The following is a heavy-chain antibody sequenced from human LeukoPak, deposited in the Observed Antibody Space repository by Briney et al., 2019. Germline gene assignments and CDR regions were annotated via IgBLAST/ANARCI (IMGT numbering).Heavy chain of an antibody. D-gene: IGHD6-19*01. CDR3: AREIPVEGTPLDY. Sequence: GGSLRLSCAASGFTFSNYNMNWVRQAPGKGLEWVSSITTSSSYSFYADSVKGRFTISRDDGKNSLSLQMNSLRAEDTAVYYCAREIPVEGTPLDYWGQGTLVTVSS. V-gene: IGHV3-21*01. CDR2: ITTSSSYS. CDR1: GFTFSNYN. J-gene: IGHJ4*02.